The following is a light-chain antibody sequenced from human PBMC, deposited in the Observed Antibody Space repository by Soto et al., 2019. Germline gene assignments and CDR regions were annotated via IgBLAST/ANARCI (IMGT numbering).Light chain of an antibody. Sequence: EIVLTQSPATLSLSPGERATLSCRASQSIASYLAWYQHKPGQAPRLIIYDASNRATGIPARFSGSGSGTDLTLTISSLEPEDFAVYYCQRRTNWPPWTFGQGTKVEIK. CDR2: DAS. V-gene: IGKV3-11*01. CDR1: QSIASY. CDR3: QRRTNWPPWT. J-gene: IGKJ1*01.